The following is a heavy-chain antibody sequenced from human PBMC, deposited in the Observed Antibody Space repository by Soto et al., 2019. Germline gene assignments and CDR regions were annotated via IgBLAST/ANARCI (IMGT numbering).Heavy chain of an antibody. D-gene: IGHD5-18*01. CDR3: ATRYSYVHF. J-gene: IGHJ4*02. CDR1: GYAFTGYY. V-gene: IGHV1-2*02. Sequence: ASVKVSCKPSGYAFTGYYIHWVRQAPGQGLEWMGWINPNSGDTNYAQKFQGRVTMTRDTSFSTAYMELSSLRSDDTAVYYCATRYSYVHFWGQGTLVTVSS. CDR2: INPNSGDT.